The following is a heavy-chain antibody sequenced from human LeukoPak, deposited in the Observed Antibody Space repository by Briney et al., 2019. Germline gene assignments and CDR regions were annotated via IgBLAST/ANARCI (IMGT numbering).Heavy chain of an antibody. CDR2: IIPIFGTA. Sequence: EASVKVSCKASGGTFSSYAISWVRQAPGQGLEWMGGIIPIFGTANYAQKFQGRVTITADKSTSTAYMELSSLRSEDTAVYYCAGCSGGRALWFDPWGQGTLVTVSS. D-gene: IGHD2-15*01. CDR1: GGTFSSYA. J-gene: IGHJ5*02. CDR3: AGCSGGRALWFDP. V-gene: IGHV1-69*06.